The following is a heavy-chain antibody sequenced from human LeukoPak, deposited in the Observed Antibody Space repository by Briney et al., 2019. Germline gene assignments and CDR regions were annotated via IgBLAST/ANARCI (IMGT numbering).Heavy chain of an antibody. V-gene: IGHV3-23*01. Sequence: TGGSLRLSCAASGFTFSSYAMSWVRQAPGKGLEWVSSLSASGGTTYYADSVKGRFTISRDNSKNTLYLQMNSLRAEDTAVYYCARVFYYYGTHYFDYWGQGTLVTVSS. CDR3: ARVFYYYGTHYFDY. J-gene: IGHJ4*02. D-gene: IGHD3-10*01. CDR2: LSASGGTT. CDR1: GFTFSSYA.